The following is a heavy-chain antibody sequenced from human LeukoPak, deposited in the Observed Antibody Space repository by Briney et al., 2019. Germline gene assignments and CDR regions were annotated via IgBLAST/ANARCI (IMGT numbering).Heavy chain of an antibody. CDR2: IRSKANSYAT. V-gene: IGHV3-73*01. CDR3: RIVVITQVTVDY. Sequence: PGGSLRLSCAASGFTFSGSAMHWVRQASGKGLEWVGRIRSKANSYATAYAASVKGRFTISRDDSKNTAYLQMNSLKTEDTAVYYCRIVVITQVTVDYWGPGTLVTVSS. D-gene: IGHD3-22*01. CDR1: GFTFSGSA. J-gene: IGHJ4*02.